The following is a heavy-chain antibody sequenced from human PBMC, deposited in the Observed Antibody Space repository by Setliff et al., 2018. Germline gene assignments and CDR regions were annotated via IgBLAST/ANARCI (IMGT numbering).Heavy chain of an antibody. CDR3: RVWIGDLSRDF. D-gene: IGHD3-10*01. CDR1: GYSFTSHY. Sequence: ASVKVSCKTSGYSFTSHYMHWVRQAPGQGLEWMGIINPGGLSSSSTQKFEGRVTMTRDMSTSTVYMELNSLTSDDTAVYYCRVWIGDLSRDFWGRGTLVTVSS. CDR2: INPGGLSS. V-gene: IGHV1-46*01. J-gene: IGHJ4*02.